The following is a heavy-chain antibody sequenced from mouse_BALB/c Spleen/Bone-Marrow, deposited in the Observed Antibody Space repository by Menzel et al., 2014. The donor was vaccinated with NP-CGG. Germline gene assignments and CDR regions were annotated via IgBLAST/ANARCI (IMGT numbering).Heavy chain of an antibody. J-gene: IGHJ2*01. D-gene: IGHD1-1*02. V-gene: IGHV1-62-2*01. CDR3: ARHEGGGYFDY. CDR1: GYTFTEYI. CDR2: FYPGSGSI. Sequence: VMLVESGAGLVKPGASVKLSCKASGYTFTEYIIHWVKRRSGQGLEWIGWFYPGSGSIKYNEKFKDKATLTADKSSSTVYMELSRLTSEDSAVYFCARHEGGGYFDYWGQGTTLTVSS.